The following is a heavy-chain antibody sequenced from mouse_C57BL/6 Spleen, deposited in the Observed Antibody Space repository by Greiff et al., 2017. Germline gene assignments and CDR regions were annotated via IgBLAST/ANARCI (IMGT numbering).Heavy chain of an antibody. CDR2: ISDGGSYT. Sequence: EVQVVESGGGLVKPGGSLKLSCAASGFTFSSYAMSWVRQTPEKRLEWVATISDGGSYTYYPDNVKGRFTISRDNAKNNLYLQMSHLKSEDTAMYYCARDRKLGPFDYWGQGTTLTVSS. D-gene: IGHD4-1*01. J-gene: IGHJ2*01. V-gene: IGHV5-4*01. CDR1: GFTFSSYA. CDR3: ARDRKLGPFDY.